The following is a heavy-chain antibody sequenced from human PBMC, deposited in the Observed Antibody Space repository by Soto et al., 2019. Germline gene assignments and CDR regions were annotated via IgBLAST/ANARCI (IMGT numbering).Heavy chain of an antibody. D-gene: IGHD5-18*01. J-gene: IGHJ6*02. CDR1: GYTFTSYG. Sequence: QVQLVQSGAEVKKPGASVKVSCKASGYTFTSYGISWVRQAPGQGLEWMGWISAYNGNTNYAQKXXGSVPMTPDTXXSXAXXELRSLRSDDTAVYYCASPSGYSYGYHYYHYGMDVWGQGTTVTVSS. CDR3: ASPSGYSYGYHYYHYGMDV. CDR2: ISAYNGNT. V-gene: IGHV1-18*01.